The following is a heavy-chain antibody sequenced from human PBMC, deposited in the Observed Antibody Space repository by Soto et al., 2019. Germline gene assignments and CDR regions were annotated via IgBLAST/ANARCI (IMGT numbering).Heavy chain of an antibody. CDR2: ISYDGSNK. Sequence: LRLSCAASGFTFSSYGMHWVRQAPGKGLEWVAVISYDGSNKYYADSVKGRFTISRDNSKNTLYLQMNSLRAEDTAVYYCAKDGGYSYGFGYWGQGTLVTVSS. CDR1: GFTFSSYG. D-gene: IGHD5-18*01. J-gene: IGHJ4*02. V-gene: IGHV3-30*18. CDR3: AKDGGYSYGFGY.